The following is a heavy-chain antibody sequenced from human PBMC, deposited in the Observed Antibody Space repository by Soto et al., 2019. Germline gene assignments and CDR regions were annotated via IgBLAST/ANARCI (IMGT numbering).Heavy chain of an antibody. CDR1: GFTFSSYA. CDR2: ISYDGSNK. D-gene: IGHD3-16*01. J-gene: IGHJ6*02. Sequence: GSLRLSCAASGFTFSSYAMHWVRQAPGKGLEWVAVISYDGSNKYYADSVKGRFTISRDNSKNTLYLQMNSLRAEDTAVYYCARERGSNYYYYGMDVWGQGTTVTVSS. CDR3: ARERGSNYYYYGMDV. V-gene: IGHV3-30-3*01.